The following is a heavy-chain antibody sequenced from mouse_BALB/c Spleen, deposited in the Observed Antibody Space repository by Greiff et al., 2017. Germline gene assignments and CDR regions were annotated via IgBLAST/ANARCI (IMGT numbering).Heavy chain of an antibody. Sequence: EVKLQESGPGLVKPSQSLSLTCTVTGYSITSDYAWNWIRQFPGNKLEWMGYISYSGSTSYNPSLKSRISITRDTSKNQFFLQLNSVTTEDTATYYCARSPAYYGNFAYWGQGTLVTVSA. CDR3: ARSPAYYGNFAY. CDR2: ISYSGST. J-gene: IGHJ3*01. V-gene: IGHV3-2*02. CDR1: GYSITSDYA. D-gene: IGHD2-10*01.